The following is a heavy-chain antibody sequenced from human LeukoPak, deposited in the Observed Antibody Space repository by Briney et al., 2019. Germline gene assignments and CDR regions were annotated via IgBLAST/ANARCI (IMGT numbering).Heavy chain of an antibody. CDR2: IRYDGSNK. J-gene: IGHJ4*02. CDR1: GFTFSSYG. V-gene: IGHV3-30*02. D-gene: IGHD3-16*02. CDR3: AKAVYDYVWGSYRYTDY. Sequence: GGSLRLSCTASGFTFSSYGMHWVRQAPGKGLEWVAFIRYDGSNKYYADSVQGRFTISRDNSKTTLYLQMNSLRAEDTAVYYCAKAVYDYVWGSYRYTDYWGQGTLVTVSS.